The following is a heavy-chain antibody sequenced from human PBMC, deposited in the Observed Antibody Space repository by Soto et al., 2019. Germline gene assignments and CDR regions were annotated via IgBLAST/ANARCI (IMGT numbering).Heavy chain of an antibody. V-gene: IGHV3-48*02. J-gene: IGHJ6*02. CDR1: GFTFSSYS. CDR3: ARVKGRPQGYYYGMDV. Sequence: GGSLRLSCAASGFTFSSYSMNWVRQAPGKGLEWVSYISSSSSTIYYADSVKGRFTISRDNAKNSLYLQMNSLRDEDTAVYYCARVKGRPQGYYYGMDVWGQGTTVTVSS. CDR2: ISSSSSTI.